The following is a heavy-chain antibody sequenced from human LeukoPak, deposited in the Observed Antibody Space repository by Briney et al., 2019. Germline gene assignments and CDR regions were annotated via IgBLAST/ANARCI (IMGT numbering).Heavy chain of an antibody. Sequence: ASVKVSCKVSGYTLTELSMHWVRQAPGKGLEWMGGFDPEDGETIYAQKFQGRVTMTEDTSTDTAYMELSSLRSEDTAVYYCARVVPRYCSSTSCYALDYWGQGTLVTVSS. CDR2: FDPEDGET. D-gene: IGHD2-2*01. V-gene: IGHV1-24*01. CDR3: ARVVPRYCSSTSCYALDY. CDR1: GYTLTELS. J-gene: IGHJ4*02.